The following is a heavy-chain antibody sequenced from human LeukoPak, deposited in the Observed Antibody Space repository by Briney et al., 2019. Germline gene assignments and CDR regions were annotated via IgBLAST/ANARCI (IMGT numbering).Heavy chain of an antibody. Sequence: PSETLSLTCTVSGGSISSYYWSWIRQPPGKGLEWIGYIYYSGSTNYNPSLKSRVTISVDTSKNQFSLKLSSVTAADTAVYYCARDRYTMVRGVLLTGWYMDVWGKGTTVTISS. CDR2: IYYSGST. CDR3: ARDRYTMVRGVLLTGWYMDV. CDR1: GGSISSYY. V-gene: IGHV4-59*12. J-gene: IGHJ6*03. D-gene: IGHD3-10*01.